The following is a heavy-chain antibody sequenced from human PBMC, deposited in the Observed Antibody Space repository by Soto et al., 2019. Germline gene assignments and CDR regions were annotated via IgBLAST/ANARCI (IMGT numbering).Heavy chain of an antibody. CDR3: ARDGLGFYYDSSGLDY. CDR1: GYTFTSYD. V-gene: IGHV1-8*01. CDR2: MNPNSGNT. D-gene: IGHD3-22*01. J-gene: IGHJ4*01. Sequence: ASVKVSCKASGYTFTSYDINWVRQATGQGLEWMGWMNPNSGNTGYAQKLQGRVTMTTDTSTSTAYMELRSLRSDDTAVYYCARDGLGFYYDSSGLDYWG.